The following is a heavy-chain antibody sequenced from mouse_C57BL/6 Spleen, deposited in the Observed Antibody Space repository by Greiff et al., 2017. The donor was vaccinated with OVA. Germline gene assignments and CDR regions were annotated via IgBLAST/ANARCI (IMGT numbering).Heavy chain of an antibody. CDR1: GFTFSSYA. Sequence: EVMLVESGGGLVKPGGSLKLSCAASGFTFSSYAMSWVRQTPEKRLEWVATISDGGSYTYYPDNVKGRFTISRDNAKNNLYLQMSHLKSEDTAMYYCARDPHYYGSSYEEFAYWGQGTLVTVSA. CDR2: ISDGGSYT. CDR3: ARDPHYYGSSYEEFAY. V-gene: IGHV5-4*01. J-gene: IGHJ3*01. D-gene: IGHD1-1*01.